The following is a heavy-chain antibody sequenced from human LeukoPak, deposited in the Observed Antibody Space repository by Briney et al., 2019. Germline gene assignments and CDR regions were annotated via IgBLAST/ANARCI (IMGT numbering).Heavy chain of an antibody. V-gene: IGHV3-23*01. Sequence: GGSLRLSCAVSGITLSNYGMSWVRQAPGKGLEWVAGISGSGGGTNYADSVKGRFTISRNNPKNTLYLQMNGLRAENTAVYFCAKRGVVIRVILVGFHKEAYYFDSWGQGALVTVSS. CDR1: GITLSNYG. D-gene: IGHD3-22*01. CDR3: AKRGVVIRVILVGFHKEAYYFDS. CDR2: ISGSGGGT. J-gene: IGHJ4*02.